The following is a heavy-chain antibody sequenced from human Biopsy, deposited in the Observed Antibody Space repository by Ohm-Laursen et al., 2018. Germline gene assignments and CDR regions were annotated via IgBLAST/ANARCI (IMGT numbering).Heavy chain of an antibody. J-gene: IGHJ6*02. CDR3: ARDSSRRAREGGMDV. V-gene: IGHV3-21*01. CDR1: GFSVSSYD. Sequence: GSLRLSCAASGFSVSSYDMNWVRQAPGKGLEWIPYISETSSHIYDADSVRGRFTVARDIAKNSLYLQLNSLRVEDTAVYYCARDSSRRAREGGMDVCGQGTTVTVSS. CDR2: ISETSSHI. D-gene: IGHD6-6*01.